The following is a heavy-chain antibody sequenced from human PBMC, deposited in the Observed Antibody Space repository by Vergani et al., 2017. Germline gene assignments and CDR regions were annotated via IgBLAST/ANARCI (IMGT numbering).Heavy chain of an antibody. Sequence: QVQLQESGPGLVKPSQTLSLTCGVSGGSISSYYWSWIRQPPGRGLEWIGYIYYSGSTNYNPSLKSRVTISVDTSKNQFSLKLSSVTAADTAVYYCARVSGSYPYYFDYWGQGTLVTVSS. CDR1: GGSISSYY. CDR3: ARVSGSYPYYFDY. V-gene: IGHV4-59*01. CDR2: IYYSGST. D-gene: IGHD1-26*01. J-gene: IGHJ4*02.